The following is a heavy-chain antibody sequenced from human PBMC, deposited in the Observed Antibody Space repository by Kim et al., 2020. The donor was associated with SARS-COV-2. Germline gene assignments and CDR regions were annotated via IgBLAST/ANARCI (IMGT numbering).Heavy chain of an antibody. CDR3: VRRYGSGSYYNNYLDY. J-gene: IGHJ4*02. CDR1: GGSISVTTHY. V-gene: IGHV4-39*01. CDR2: VYYSGNS. D-gene: IGHD3-10*01. Sequence: ETLSLTCTVTGGSISVTTHYWGWIRQFPGKGLEWIGTVYYSGNSYFTPSLRGRATISVDTSKNQFSLKLSSVTAADTAIYYCVRRYGSGSYYNNYLDYWGQGSLVTVSS.